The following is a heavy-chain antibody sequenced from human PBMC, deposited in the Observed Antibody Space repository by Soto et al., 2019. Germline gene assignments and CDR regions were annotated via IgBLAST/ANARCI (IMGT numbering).Heavy chain of an antibody. CDR2: IDNSGNT. D-gene: IGHD2-15*01. Sequence: PSETLSLTCTVSGGSISSYYWSWVRQPPGKGLEWIAYIDNSGNTNYNPSLKSRITITVDASKNQFSLKLSSVTAADTAVYYCASLLTYCSAGSCYSDFPYYGMDVWGQGTTVTVS. V-gene: IGHV4-4*09. CDR3: ASLLTYCSAGSCYSDFPYYGMDV. CDR1: GGSISSYY. J-gene: IGHJ6*02.